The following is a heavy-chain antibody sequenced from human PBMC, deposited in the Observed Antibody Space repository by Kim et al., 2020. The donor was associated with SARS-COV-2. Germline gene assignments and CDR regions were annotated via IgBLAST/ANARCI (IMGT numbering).Heavy chain of an antibody. Sequence: GGSLRLSCAASGFTFSRYWMHWVRQPPGKGLVWVSRIYSDGSGTSYAASVKGRVTISRDNAKNTLYLQMNSLSAEDTALYYCARRAVDSSGTYYFDYWGQGTLVTVSS. V-gene: IGHV3-74*01. CDR1: GFTFSRYW. CDR2: IYSDGSGT. J-gene: IGHJ4*02. CDR3: ARRAVDSSGTYYFDY. D-gene: IGHD3-22*01.